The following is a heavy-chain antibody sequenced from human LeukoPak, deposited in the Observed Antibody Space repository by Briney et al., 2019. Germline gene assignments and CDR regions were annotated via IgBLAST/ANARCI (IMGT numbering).Heavy chain of an antibody. V-gene: IGHV1-18*01. CDR3: AREVYRSSGPLNAFDI. CDR2: ISAYNANT. J-gene: IGHJ3*02. Sequence: GASVKVSCKASGYTFTGYGISWVRQAPGQGLEWMGWISAYNANTKYAQKLQGRVTMTTDTSTSTAYMELRSLRSDDTAVYYCAREVYRSSGPLNAFDIWGQGTMVTVSS. D-gene: IGHD6-6*01. CDR1: GYTFTGYG.